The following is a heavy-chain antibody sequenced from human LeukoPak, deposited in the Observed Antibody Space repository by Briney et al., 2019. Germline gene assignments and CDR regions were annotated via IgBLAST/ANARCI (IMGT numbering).Heavy chain of an antibody. CDR1: GGSISSYY. D-gene: IGHD3-22*01. Sequence: SETLSLTCTVSGGSISSYYWSWIRQPAGKGLEWIGRIYTSGGTNYNPSLKSRVTMSIDTSKNQFPLKLSSVTAADTAVYYCARDYYDSSGYYYALWGQGALVTVSS. J-gene: IGHJ4*02. CDR3: ARDYYDSSGYYYAL. V-gene: IGHV4-4*07. CDR2: IYTSGGT.